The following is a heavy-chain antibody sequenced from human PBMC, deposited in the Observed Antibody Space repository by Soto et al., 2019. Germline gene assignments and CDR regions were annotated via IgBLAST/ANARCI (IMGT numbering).Heavy chain of an antibody. CDR1: GGTFSSYT. J-gene: IGHJ4*02. Sequence: EASVKVSCKASGGTFSSYTISWVRQAPGQGLEWMGRIIPILGIANYAQKFQGRVTITADKSTSTAYMELSSLRSEDTAVYYCARDIAAAGTRPPPYYWGQGTLVTVSS. D-gene: IGHD6-13*01. V-gene: IGHV1-69*04. CDR3: ARDIAAAGTRPPPYY. CDR2: IIPILGIA.